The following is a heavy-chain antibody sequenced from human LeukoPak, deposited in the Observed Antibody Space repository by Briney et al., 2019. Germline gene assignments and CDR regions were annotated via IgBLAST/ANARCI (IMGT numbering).Heavy chain of an antibody. CDR1: GYSFVSHD. J-gene: IGHJ4*02. D-gene: IGHD1-14*01. V-gene: IGHV1-8*01. CDR3: TRGRKYMKTFDY. Sequence: GASVRVSCKASGYSFVSHDINWVRQATGQRLEWMGWMNPNTGDTEYAQRYQGRVTFTRVTSTSTAYMELSGLRSDDTALYYCTRGRKYMKTFDYWGQGTLVTVSS. CDR2: MNPNTGDT.